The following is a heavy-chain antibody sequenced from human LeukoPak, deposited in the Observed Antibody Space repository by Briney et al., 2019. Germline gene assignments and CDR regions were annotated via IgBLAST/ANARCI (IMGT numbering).Heavy chain of an antibody. CDR2: ISPYNGNT. D-gene: IGHD1-26*01. Sequence: GASVTVSCKASGYTFTNYGISWVRQAPGQGLEWMGWISPYNGNTNYAQKFQGRLTMTTDASTSTAYMELRSLRSDDTAMYYCARGPKVGATRGDYWGQGTLVTVSS. V-gene: IGHV1-18*01. CDR3: ARGPKVGATRGDY. J-gene: IGHJ4*02. CDR1: GYTFTNYG.